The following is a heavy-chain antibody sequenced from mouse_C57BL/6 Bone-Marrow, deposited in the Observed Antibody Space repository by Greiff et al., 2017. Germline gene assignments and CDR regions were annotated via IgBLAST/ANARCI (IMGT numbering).Heavy chain of an antibody. CDR2: IHPNSGST. D-gene: IGHD1-1*01. J-gene: IGHJ4*01. Sequence: QVQLQQPGAELVKPGASVKLSCKASGYTFTSYWMHWVKQRPGQGLEWIGMIHPNSGSTNYNEKFNSKATLTVDKSSSTAYMQLSSLTSEDSAVYYRARLLRDYYAMDYWGQGTSVTVSS. V-gene: IGHV1-64*01. CDR1: GYTFTSYW. CDR3: ARLLRDYYAMDY.